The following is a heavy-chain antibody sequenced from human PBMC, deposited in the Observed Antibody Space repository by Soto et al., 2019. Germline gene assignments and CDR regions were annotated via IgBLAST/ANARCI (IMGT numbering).Heavy chain of an antibody. CDR2: IFGHGNE. CDR3: EHISYSGTYSFDS. CDR1: GFSLTTSASG. V-gene: IGHV2-5*01. Sequence: QITLQESGPALVKPTQTLTVTCTFSGFSLTTSASGVGWIRQPPGTGLEWLAVIFGHGNEKYSPSLKNRLTITKDTSKSHVVLTMTNVDPLDTATYYCEHISYSGTYSFDSWGQGTLGTVSS. J-gene: IGHJ4*02. D-gene: IGHD1-26*01.